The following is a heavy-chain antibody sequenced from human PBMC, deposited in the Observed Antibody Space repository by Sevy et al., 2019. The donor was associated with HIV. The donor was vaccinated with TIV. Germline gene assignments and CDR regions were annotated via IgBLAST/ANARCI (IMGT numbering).Heavy chain of an antibody. CDR3: ARMGQEGVVPAARSTYYYYGMDV. V-gene: IGHV3-30-3*01. Sequence: GGSLRLSCAASGFTFSSYAMHWVRQAPGKGLEWVAVISYDGSNKYYADSVKGRFTISRDNSKNPLYLQMNSLRAEDTAVYYCARMGQEGVVPAARSTYYYYGMDVWGQGTTVTVSS. CDR1: GFTFSSYA. D-gene: IGHD2-2*01. CDR2: ISYDGSNK. J-gene: IGHJ6*02.